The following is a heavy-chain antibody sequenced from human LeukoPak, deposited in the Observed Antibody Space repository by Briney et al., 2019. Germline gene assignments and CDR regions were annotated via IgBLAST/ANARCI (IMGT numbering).Heavy chain of an antibody. J-gene: IGHJ4*02. CDR3: ARGPHGDYYDSSGYYLDY. CDR2: ISAYNGNT. V-gene: IGHV1-18*04. CDR1: GYTFTSYY. Sequence: ASVKVSCKASGYTFTSYYMHWVRQAPGQGLEWMGWISAYNGNTNYAQKLQGRVTMTTDTSTSTAYMELRSLRSDDTAVYYCARGPHGDYYDSSGYYLDYWGQGILVTVSS. D-gene: IGHD3-22*01.